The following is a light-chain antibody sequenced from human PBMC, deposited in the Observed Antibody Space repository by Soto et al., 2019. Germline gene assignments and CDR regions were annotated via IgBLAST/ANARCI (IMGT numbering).Light chain of an antibody. V-gene: IGLV2-8*01. Sequence: QSVLTQPPSASGSPGQSVTISCTGTSSDVGGYNFVAWSQQHPGKAPKLMISEVSKRPSGVPDRFSGSKSGNTASLTVSGLQAEDEADYYCSSYAGSNIFVFGTGTKVTVL. CDR3: SSYAGSNIFV. CDR2: EVS. CDR1: SSDVGGYNF. J-gene: IGLJ1*01.